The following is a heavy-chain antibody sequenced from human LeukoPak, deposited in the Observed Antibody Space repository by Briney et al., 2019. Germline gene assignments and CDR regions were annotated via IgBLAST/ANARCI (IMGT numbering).Heavy chain of an antibody. CDR3: ARDTDGDHFDY. CDR1: GFTYSDYY. V-gene: IGHV3-11*06. Sequence: KAGGSLRLSCADSGFTYSDYYMRWIRQAPGKGLEWVPYISSSSSYTNYADSVKGRFTISRDNAKNSLYLQMNSLRAEDTAVYYCARDTDGDHFDYWGQGTLVTVSS. CDR2: ISSSSSYT. D-gene: IGHD4-17*01. J-gene: IGHJ4*02.